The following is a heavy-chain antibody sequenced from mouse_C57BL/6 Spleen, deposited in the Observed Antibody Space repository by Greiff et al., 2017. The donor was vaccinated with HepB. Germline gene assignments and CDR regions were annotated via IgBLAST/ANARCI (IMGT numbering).Heavy chain of an antibody. V-gene: IGHV7-3*01. CDR3: ARYYYGSSGYYYAMDY. CDR2: IRNKANGYTT. Sequence: DVKLVESGGGLVQPGGSLSLSCAASGFTFTDYYMSWVRQPPGKALEWLGFIRNKANGYTTEYSASVKGRFTISRDNSQSVLYLQMNALRAEDSATYYCARYYYGSSGYYYAMDYWGQGTSVTVSS. CDR1: GFTFTDYY. D-gene: IGHD1-1*01. J-gene: IGHJ4*01.